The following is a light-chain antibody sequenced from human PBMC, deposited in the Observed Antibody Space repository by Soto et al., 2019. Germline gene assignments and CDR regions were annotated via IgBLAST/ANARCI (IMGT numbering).Light chain of an antibody. Sequence: QSALTQPPSASGSPGQSVTISCTGTSSDVGSCNCVSWYQQYPGKAPKLMIYEVNKRPSGVPDRFSGSKSGNTASLTVSGLQAEDEADYYCSSYAGSNNFPYVFGTGTRSPS. V-gene: IGLV2-8*01. CDR3: SSYAGSNNFPYV. CDR2: EVN. J-gene: IGLJ1*01. CDR1: SSDVGSCNC.